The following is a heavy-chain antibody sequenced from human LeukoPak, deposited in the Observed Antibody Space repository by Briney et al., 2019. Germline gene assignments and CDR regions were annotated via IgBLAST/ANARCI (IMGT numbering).Heavy chain of an antibody. V-gene: IGHV3-48*01. CDR3: ARGGDYITFDY. CDR1: GFTFSSHS. J-gene: IGHJ4*02. CDR2: ISSSSSTI. D-gene: IGHD4-17*01. Sequence: GGSLRLSCAASGFTFSSHSMNWVRQAPGKGLEWVSYISSSSSTIYYADSVKGRFTISRDNAKNSLYLQMNSLRAEDTAVYYCARGGDYITFDYWGQGTLVTVSS.